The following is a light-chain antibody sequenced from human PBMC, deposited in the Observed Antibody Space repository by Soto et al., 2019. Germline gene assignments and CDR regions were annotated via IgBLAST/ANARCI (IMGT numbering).Light chain of an antibody. CDR2: GAS. CDR3: QQHDSSPWM. Sequence: EIVLTQSPGTLSLSPGERATLSCSASQSVSSSYLAWYQQKPGQAPRLLIYGASSRATGIPDRFSGSGSGTDFTLTISRLEPEDFAVYYCQQHDSSPWMFGQGTKVDIK. CDR1: QSVSSSY. J-gene: IGKJ1*01. V-gene: IGKV3-20*01.